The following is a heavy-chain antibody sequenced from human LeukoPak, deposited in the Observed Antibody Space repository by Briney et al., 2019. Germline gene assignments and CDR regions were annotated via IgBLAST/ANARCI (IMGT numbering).Heavy chain of an antibody. D-gene: IGHD3-16*01. J-gene: IGHJ4*02. V-gene: IGHV3-9*01. CDR2: ISWNSGSI. CDR1: GFTFDDYA. CDR3: AKGDDYDYVVKGNYFDY. Sequence: GRSLRLSCAASGFTFDDYAMHWVRQAQGKGLEWVSGISWNSGSIDYADSVNGRFTISRDNAKNSLYLQMNSLRAEDTALYYCAKGDDYDYVVKGNYFDYWGQGTLVTVSS.